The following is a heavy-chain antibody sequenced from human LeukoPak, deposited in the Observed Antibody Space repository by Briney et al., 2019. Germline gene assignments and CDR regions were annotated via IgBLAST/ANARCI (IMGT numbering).Heavy chain of an antibody. Sequence: SVKVSCKASGGTFSSYAISWVRQAPGQGLEWMGRIIPIFGTANYAQKFQGRVTITTDESTSTAYMELSSLRSEDTAVYYCARGLAAAGPLLFDPWGQGTLVTVSS. CDR2: IIPIFGTA. V-gene: IGHV1-69*05. CDR3: ARGLAAAGPLLFDP. CDR1: GGTFSSYA. J-gene: IGHJ5*02. D-gene: IGHD6-13*01.